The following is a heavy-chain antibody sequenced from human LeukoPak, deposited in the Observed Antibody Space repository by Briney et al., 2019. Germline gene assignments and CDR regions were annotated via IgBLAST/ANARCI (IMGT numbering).Heavy chain of an antibody. Sequence: GASVKVSCKASGYTFTSYYMHWVRQAPGQGLEWMGIINPSGGSTSYAQKFQGRVTMTRDMSTSTVYMELSSLRSEDTAVYYCARGYWNYGWYYYYYMDVWGKGTTVTVSS. V-gene: IGHV1-46*01. CDR3: ARGYWNYGWYYYYYMDV. CDR1: GYTFTSYY. CDR2: INPSGGST. D-gene: IGHD1-7*01. J-gene: IGHJ6*03.